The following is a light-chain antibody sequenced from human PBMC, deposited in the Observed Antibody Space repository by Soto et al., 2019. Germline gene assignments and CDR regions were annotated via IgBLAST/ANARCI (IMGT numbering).Light chain of an antibody. V-gene: IGKV1-5*03. CDR3: QQYNTYST. J-gene: IGKJ1*01. CDR1: QSISSW. CDR2: KAS. Sequence: DIQMTQSPSTLSASVGDRVTITCRASQSISSWLAWYQQKPGKAPNLLIYKASSLEGGVPSRFSGSGSGTESTLTISSLHPDDFATYYCQQYNTYSTFGQGTKVDIK.